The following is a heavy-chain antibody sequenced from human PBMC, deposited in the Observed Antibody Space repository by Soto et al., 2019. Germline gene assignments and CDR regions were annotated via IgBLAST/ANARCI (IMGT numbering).Heavy chain of an antibody. CDR1: GGTFSSYA. J-gene: IGHJ6*02. CDR2: IIPIFGTA. CDR3: ARGGDTAMPMDV. V-gene: IGHV1-69*13. Sequence: ASVKVSCKASGGTFSSYAISWVRQAPGQGLEWMGGIIPIFGTANYAQKFQGRVTITADESTSTAYMELSSLRSEDTAVYYCARGGDTAMPMDVWGQGTTVTVSS. D-gene: IGHD5-18*01.